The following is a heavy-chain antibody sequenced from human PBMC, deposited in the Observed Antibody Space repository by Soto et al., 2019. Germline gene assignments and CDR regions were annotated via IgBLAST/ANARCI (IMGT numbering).Heavy chain of an antibody. Sequence: EVQLVESGGGLVKPGGSLRLSCAASGFTFSSYSMNWVRQAPGKGLEWVSSISSSSSYIYYADSVKGRFTISRDNAKNSLYLQMNRLRAEDTAVYYCARRSVSSWFDPWGQGTLVTVSS. CDR3: ARRSVSSWFDP. CDR1: GFTFSSYS. V-gene: IGHV3-21*01. J-gene: IGHJ5*02. CDR2: ISSSSSYI.